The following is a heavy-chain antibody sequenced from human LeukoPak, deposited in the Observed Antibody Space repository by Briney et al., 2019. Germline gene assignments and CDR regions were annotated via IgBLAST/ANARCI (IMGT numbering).Heavy chain of an antibody. V-gene: IGHV1-69*13. D-gene: IGHD2-15*01. CDR1: GGTFSSYA. CDR2: IIAIFGTA. Sequence: RASVTVSCKASGGTFSSYAISWVRQAPGQGLEWMGGIIAIFGTANYAQKFQGRVTITADDSTSTVYMQLSSLRSEDTAVYYCARGSLSVVAATLGFDYWGQGTLVTVSS. CDR3: ARGSLSVVAATLGFDY. J-gene: IGHJ4*02.